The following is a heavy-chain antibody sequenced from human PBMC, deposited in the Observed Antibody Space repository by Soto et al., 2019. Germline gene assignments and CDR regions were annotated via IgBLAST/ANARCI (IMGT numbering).Heavy chain of an antibody. V-gene: IGHV3-23*01. CDR3: ARDRGTFDP. CDR1: GFTFSSYA. D-gene: IGHD1-7*01. CDR2: ISGSSSSI. Sequence: PGGSLRLSCAASGFTFSSYAMSWVRQAPGKGLEWVSAISGSSSSIYYADSVKGRFTISRDNAKNSLYLQMNSLRAEDAAVYYCARDRGTFDPWGQGTLVTVSS. J-gene: IGHJ5*02.